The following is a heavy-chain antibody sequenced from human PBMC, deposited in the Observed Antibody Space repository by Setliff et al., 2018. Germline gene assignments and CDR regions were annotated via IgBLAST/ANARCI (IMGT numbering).Heavy chain of an antibody. CDR1: GGSISSYY. CDR2: FYHSGST. CDR3: ARSSYYASGNSHNYYMDV. Sequence: SETLSLTCNVSGGSISSYYWTWIRQPPGKGLEWIGYFYHSGSTNYNPSFKGRVTMTSDTSRNQLSLKLTSVSAADTAIYYCARSSYYASGNSHNYYMDVWGKGTAVTVSS. D-gene: IGHD3-10*01. J-gene: IGHJ6*03. V-gene: IGHV4-59*08.